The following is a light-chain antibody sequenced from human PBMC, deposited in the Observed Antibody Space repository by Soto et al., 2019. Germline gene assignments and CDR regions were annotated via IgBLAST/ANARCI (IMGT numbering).Light chain of an antibody. Sequence: QLVMTQPPSVSAAPGQKVTISCSGSSSNIGGNSVSWYQQLPGTAPKLLIYDDNKRPSGIPDRFSGSKSGTSATLGIIGFQTGDEADYYCGSWDSSLSAYVFGTGTKLTVL. CDR3: GSWDSSLSAYV. V-gene: IGLV1-51*01. CDR2: DDN. J-gene: IGLJ1*01. CDR1: SSNIGGNS.